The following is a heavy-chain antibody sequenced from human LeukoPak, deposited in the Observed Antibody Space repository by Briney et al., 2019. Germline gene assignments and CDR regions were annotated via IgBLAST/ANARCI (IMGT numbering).Heavy chain of an antibody. CDR1: GFXFRNYD. Sequence: GGSLGLSCEASGFXFRNYDMHWVRQAPGKGREWVEVISRDGTNKYYADSVKGRFTISRDNSKNTVYLQMNSQSAEDTAVYYCARDQTAGYSDYWGQGTLVTVSS. D-gene: IGHD3-22*01. CDR2: ISRDGTNK. J-gene: IGHJ4*02. CDR3: ARDQTAGYSDY. V-gene: IGHV3-30*03.